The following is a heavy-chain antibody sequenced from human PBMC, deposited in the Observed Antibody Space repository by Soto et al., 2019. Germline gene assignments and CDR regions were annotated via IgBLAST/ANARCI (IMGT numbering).Heavy chain of an antibody. J-gene: IGHJ4*02. Sequence: EVQLVESGGALVQPGGSLTLSCAASGFPFNDYAMHWVRQAPGKGLEWVAGIRWNSAGKAYAHSLQGRFTISRDNAQNSLYLKMNSIRADETAFYYCVKDFRPGDYDGSGYFDYWGQGTLVTVGS. CDR3: VKDFRPGDYDGSGYFDY. D-gene: IGHD4-17*01. V-gene: IGHV3-9*01. CDR1: GFPFNDYA. CDR2: IRWNSAGK.